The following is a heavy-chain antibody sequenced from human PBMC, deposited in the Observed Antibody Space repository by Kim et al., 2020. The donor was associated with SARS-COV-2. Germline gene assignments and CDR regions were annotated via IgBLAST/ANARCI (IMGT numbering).Heavy chain of an antibody. D-gene: IGHD3-10*01. V-gene: IGHV3-33*05. J-gene: IGHJ4*02. Sequence: GGSLRLSCAASGFTFSSYGMHWVRQAPGKGLEWVAVISYDGSNKYYADSVKGRFTISRDNSKNTLYLQMNSLRAEDTAVYYRARDLRYYGSGSYSGPLGYWGQGTLVTVSS. CDR3: ARDLRYYGSGSYSGPLGY. CDR2: ISYDGSNK. CDR1: GFTFSSYG.